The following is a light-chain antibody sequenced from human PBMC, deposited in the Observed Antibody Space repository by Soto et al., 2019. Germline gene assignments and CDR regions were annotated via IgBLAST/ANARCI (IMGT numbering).Light chain of an antibody. J-gene: IGKJ1*01. CDR1: QSVSSSY. Sequence: EIVLTQSAGALSWSRGGRATLSCRASQSVSSSYLAWYQQKPGQAPRLLIYGASSRATGIPDRFGGSGSGTDFTLTISRLEPEDFAVYYCQQYGSSPPFTFGQGTKVDIK. V-gene: IGKV3-20*01. CDR3: QQYGSSPPFT. CDR2: GAS.